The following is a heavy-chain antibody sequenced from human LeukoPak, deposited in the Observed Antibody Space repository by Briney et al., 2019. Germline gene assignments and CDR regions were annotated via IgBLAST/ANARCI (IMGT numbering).Heavy chain of an antibody. CDR3: ASSEATTTPPPYGMDV. CDR2: IYYSGSI. CDR1: GGSISSGGYY. D-gene: IGHD5-12*01. J-gene: IGHJ6*02. Sequence: SETLSLTCTVSGGSISSGGYYWSWIRQHPGKGLEWIGYIYYSGSIFYNPSLKSRVTISVDMSKNQFSLKLNSVTVADTAVYYCASSEATTTPPPYGMDVWGQGVTVTVSS. V-gene: IGHV4-31*03.